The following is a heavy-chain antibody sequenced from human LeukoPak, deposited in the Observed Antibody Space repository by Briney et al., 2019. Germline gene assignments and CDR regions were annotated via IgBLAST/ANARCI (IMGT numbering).Heavy chain of an antibody. Sequence: ASVKVSCKTSGYSFTDYYIHWVRQAPGQGLEWMGWINTKSGRTSSARKFQGRVTMTRDPSISTVYMELSRLTSDDTAVFYCARRYYDALTGYYPFDHWGQGTLVTVSS. D-gene: IGHD3-9*01. J-gene: IGHJ4*02. CDR3: ARRYYDALTGYYPFDH. V-gene: IGHV1-2*02. CDR2: INTKSGRT. CDR1: GYSFTDYY.